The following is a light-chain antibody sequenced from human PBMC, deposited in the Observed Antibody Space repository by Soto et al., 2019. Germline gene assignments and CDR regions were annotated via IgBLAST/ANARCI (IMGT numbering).Light chain of an antibody. V-gene: IGLV2-8*01. CDR1: SSDVGGYNY. CDR3: SSYAGSNCV. CDR2: EVS. J-gene: IGLJ1*01. Sequence: QSVLTQPPSASGSPGQSVTISCTGTSSDVGGYNYVSWYQQHPGKAPKLMIYEVSKRPSGVPDRFSGSKSGNTAFLTVSVLQAEDEADYCCSSYAGSNCVFGTRSEVTVL.